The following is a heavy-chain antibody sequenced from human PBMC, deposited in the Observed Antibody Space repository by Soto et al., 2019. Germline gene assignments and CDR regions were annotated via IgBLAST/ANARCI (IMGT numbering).Heavy chain of an antibody. J-gene: IGHJ4*02. Sequence: QFQLVQSGAEVKKPGSSVKVSCKASGGTFSSYTISWVRQAPGQGLEWMGRIIPILGIANYAQKFQGRVTITADKSTSTAYMELSSLRSEDTAVYYCARDGDYGDYVRYWGQGTLVTVSS. CDR2: IIPILGIA. CDR1: GGTFSSYT. CDR3: ARDGDYGDYVRY. D-gene: IGHD4-17*01. V-gene: IGHV1-69*08.